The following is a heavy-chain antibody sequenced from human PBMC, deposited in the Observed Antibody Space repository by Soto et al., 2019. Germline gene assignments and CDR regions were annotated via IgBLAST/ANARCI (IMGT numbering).Heavy chain of an antibody. CDR2: IIPILGIA. CDR3: ARDYNHYYHSNGWFDP. Sequence: ASVKVSCKASGYTFTSYAMHWVRQAPGQGLEWMGRIIPILGIANYAQKFQGRVTITADESTSTAYMELSSLRSEDTAVYYCARDYNHYYHSNGWFDPWGQGTLVTVSS. J-gene: IGHJ5*02. V-gene: IGHV1-69*04. CDR1: GYTFTSYA. D-gene: IGHD3-22*01.